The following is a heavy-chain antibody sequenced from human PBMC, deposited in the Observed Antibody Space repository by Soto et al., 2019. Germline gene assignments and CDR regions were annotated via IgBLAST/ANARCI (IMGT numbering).Heavy chain of an antibody. J-gene: IGHJ6*02. Sequence: GGSLRLSCAASGFTFSSYAMSWVRQAPGKGLEWVSTISSTGRTTFYTDSVKGRFTISRDNSKNTLSLQMNSLRAEDTVIYYCAKGGSRSRDGLDVWGQGTTVTVSS. D-gene: IGHD2-15*01. V-gene: IGHV3-23*01. CDR2: ISSTGRTT. CDR3: AKGGSRSRDGLDV. CDR1: GFTFSSYA.